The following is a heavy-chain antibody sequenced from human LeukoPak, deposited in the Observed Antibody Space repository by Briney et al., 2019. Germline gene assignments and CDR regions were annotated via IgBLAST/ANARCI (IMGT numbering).Heavy chain of an antibody. CDR2: ISGSGDST. V-gene: IGHV3-23*01. CDR1: GFTFSSYA. J-gene: IGHJ4*02. CDR3: AKIADCSSTNCLYYFDY. D-gene: IGHD2-2*01. Sequence: GGSLRLSCAASGFTFSSYAMSWVRQAPGKGLEWISTISGSGDSTYYADSVKGRFTISRDNSKNTLNLQMNSLRAEDTAVYYCAKIADCSSTNCLYYFDYWGQGTLVTVSS.